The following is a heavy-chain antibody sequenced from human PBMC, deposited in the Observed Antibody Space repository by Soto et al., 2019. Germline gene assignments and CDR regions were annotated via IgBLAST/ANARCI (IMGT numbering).Heavy chain of an antibody. J-gene: IGHJ6*01. CDR1: GYTFTNYR. CDR2: IYPADSDT. V-gene: IGHV5-51*01. CDR3: ASHSTTSRWSAMAV. D-gene: IGHD6-13*01. Sequence: GESLKISCRASGYTFTNYRIGWVRQMPGKGLEWMGLIYPADSDTTYSPSFQGQFSMSADRSIRSAFLQWSSLKASDTAIYYCASHSTTSRWSAMAVWGQGTTVTVFS.